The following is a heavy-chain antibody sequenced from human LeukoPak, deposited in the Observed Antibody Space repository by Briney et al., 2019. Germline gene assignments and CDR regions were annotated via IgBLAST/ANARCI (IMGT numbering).Heavy chain of an antibody. CDR2: IWSDGSTK. V-gene: IGHV3-33*01. Sequence: PGGSLRLSCAASGCTFRNYGMNWFRRAPGKGLEWVAVIWSDGSTKYYAESVQGRFTISRDTSKNRLYLQLNRLRVEDTAVFYCARDTSSSWYYFDHWGQGTLVTVSS. CDR3: ARDTSSSWYYFDH. D-gene: IGHD6-13*01. CDR1: GCTFRNYG. J-gene: IGHJ4*02.